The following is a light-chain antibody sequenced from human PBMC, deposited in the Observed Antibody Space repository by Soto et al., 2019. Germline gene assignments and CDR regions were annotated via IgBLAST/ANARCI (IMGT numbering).Light chain of an antibody. CDR1: SSDVGAYDY. J-gene: IGLJ1*01. CDR3: CSFAGSYTYV. Sequence: SALTQPRSVSGSPGQSVTISCTGTSSDVGAYDYVSWYQQHPDKAPKLIIYDVTMRPSGVPDRFSGSKSGNTASLTISGLQSEDEADYFCCSFAGSYTYVFATGTKVTVL. V-gene: IGLV2-11*01. CDR2: DVT.